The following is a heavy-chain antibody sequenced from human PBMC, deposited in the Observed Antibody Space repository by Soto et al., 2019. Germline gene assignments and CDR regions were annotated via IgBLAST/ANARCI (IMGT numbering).Heavy chain of an antibody. V-gene: IGHV3-23*01. CDR1: GFTFSINA. J-gene: IGHJ3*01. D-gene: IGHD3-10*01. CDR2: ISGDGYGS. Sequence: RGSLQLSCSCPGFTFSINAMARVRQAPGKGLEWVSTISGDGYGSDYGDSVKGRFTVSRHNSKNTVFLQMNNLRAQDTAVYYCAKRHYFGSGSFALAKWGQGTMVTVSS. CDR3: AKRHYFGSGSFALAK.